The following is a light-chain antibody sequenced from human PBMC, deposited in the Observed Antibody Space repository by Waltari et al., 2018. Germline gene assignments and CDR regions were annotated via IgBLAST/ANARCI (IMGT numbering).Light chain of an antibody. J-gene: IGKJ1*01. Sequence: DIQMTQSPSTLSASVGDKVTITCRASQTINNWLAWYQLKPGKAPKRLIYGASTLDSGVPSRFTSSQSDTDFTLTISSLQPDDFATYYCQQYHTFSGSFGQGTKVEVK. CDR1: QTINNW. V-gene: IGKV1-5*03. CDR2: GAS. CDR3: QQYHTFSGS.